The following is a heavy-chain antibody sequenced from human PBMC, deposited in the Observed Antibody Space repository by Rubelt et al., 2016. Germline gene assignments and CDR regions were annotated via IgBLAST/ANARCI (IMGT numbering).Heavy chain of an antibody. V-gene: IGHV1-2*02. CDR1: GYTFTGYY. CDR2: INPYSGGT. Sequence: QVQLVQSGAEVKKPGASVKVSCKVSGYTFTGYYMHWVRQAPGQGLAWRGWINPYSGGTNYAQKFQGRVTMTRDTSISTAYMELSRLRSDDTAVYYCATKEEGDYWGQGTLVTVSS. J-gene: IGHJ4*02. CDR3: ATKEEGDY.